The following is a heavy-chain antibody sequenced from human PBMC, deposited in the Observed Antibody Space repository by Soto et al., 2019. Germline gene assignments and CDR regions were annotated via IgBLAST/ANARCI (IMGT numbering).Heavy chain of an antibody. CDR1: GGSVSSRSYY. J-gene: IGHJ4*02. CDR2: INHSGST. Sequence: SETLSLTCTVSGGSVSSRSYYWSWIRQPPGKGLEWIGEINHSGSTNYNPSLKSRVTISVDTSKNQFSLKLSSVTAADTAVYYCARDRLLWSGSYYFDYWGQGTLVTVSS. CDR3: ARDRLLWSGSYYFDY. V-gene: IGHV4-61*01. D-gene: IGHD3-3*01.